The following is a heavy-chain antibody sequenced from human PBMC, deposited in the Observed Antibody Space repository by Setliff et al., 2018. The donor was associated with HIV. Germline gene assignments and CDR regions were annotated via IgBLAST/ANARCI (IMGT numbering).Heavy chain of an antibody. J-gene: IGHJ6*03. Sequence: SETLSLTCAVYGGSFSGNYWSWIRQPPGKGLEWIGEISHSGSTNYNPSLKSRVIISVDLSKNQFSLKLSSVTAADTAVYYCARGPGGWQRDYYYYMDVWGKGTTVTVSS. CDR1: GGSFSGNY. D-gene: IGHD2-15*01. CDR3: ARGPGGWQRDYYYYMDV. CDR2: ISHSGST. V-gene: IGHV4-34*01.